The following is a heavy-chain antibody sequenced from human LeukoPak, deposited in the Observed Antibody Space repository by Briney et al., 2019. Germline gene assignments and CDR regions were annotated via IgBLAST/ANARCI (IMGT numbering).Heavy chain of an antibody. CDR1: GYTFTKYA. D-gene: IGHD6-6*01. CDR3: ARDQQIVDY. Sequence: ASVKVSCKASGYTFTKYAMNWVRQAPGQGLEWMGWINTKTGNPTYAQGFTGRFVFSLDTSVSTAYLQINSLKPEDTAVYYCARDQQIVDYWGQGTLVTVSS. CDR2: INTKTGNP. J-gene: IGHJ4*02. V-gene: IGHV7-4-1*02.